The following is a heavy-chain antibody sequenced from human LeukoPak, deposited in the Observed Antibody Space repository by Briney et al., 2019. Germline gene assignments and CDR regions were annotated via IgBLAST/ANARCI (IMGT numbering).Heavy chain of an antibody. CDR3: ARADSSGWRDWYFDL. V-gene: IGHV4-59*01. CDR2: IYYSGST. Sequence: NPSETLSLTCTVSGGSISSYYWSWIRQPPRKGLEWIGYIYYSGSTNYNPSLKSRVTISVDTSKNQFSLKLSSVTAADTAVYYCARADSSGWRDWYFDLWGRGALVTVSS. D-gene: IGHD6-19*01. J-gene: IGHJ2*01. CDR1: GGSISSYY.